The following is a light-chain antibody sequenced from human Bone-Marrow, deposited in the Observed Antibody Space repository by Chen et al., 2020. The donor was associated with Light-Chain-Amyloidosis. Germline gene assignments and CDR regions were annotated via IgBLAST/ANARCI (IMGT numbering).Light chain of an antibody. Sequence: SYELTQPPSVSVSPGQTARITCSGDDLPTKYAYWYQQKPGQAPVLVIHRDTERPSGISERFSGSRSGTTATLAIGGVQAEDEADDHCQSADSSGTYEVIFGGGTKLTVL. CDR3: QSADSSGTYEVI. J-gene: IGLJ2*01. CDR2: RDT. V-gene: IGLV3-25*03. CDR1: DLPTKY.